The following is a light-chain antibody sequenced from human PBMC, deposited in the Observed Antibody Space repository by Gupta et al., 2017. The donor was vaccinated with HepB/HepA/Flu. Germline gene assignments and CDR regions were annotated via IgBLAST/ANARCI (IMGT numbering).Light chain of an antibody. V-gene: IGKV2-28*01. Sequence: DIVLTPPLLSLHVPPDEAASISCRSSQSLIHSNGTTFLDWYLQKPGQAPQLLIFLGSNRACGVPDRVVASGSGTDFTLQITRVEADDFGIYYCMQARHSPCSFGQGTNLEI. CDR2: LGS. CDR1: QSLIHSNGTTF. J-gene: IGKJ2*04. CDR3: MQARHSPCS.